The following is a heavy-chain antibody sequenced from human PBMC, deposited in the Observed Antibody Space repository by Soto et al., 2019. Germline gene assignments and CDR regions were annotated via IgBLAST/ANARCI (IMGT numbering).Heavy chain of an antibody. V-gene: IGHV5-51*01. Sequence: GESLKISCKGSGYSFTSYWIAWVRQMPGKGLEWMGIIFPGDSSSRYSPSFQGQVTISADKSISTAYLQWSSLKASDTAMYYCTRLATYYDILSGYYFDYWGQGTLVTVSS. CDR3: TRLATYYDILSGYYFDY. CDR1: GYSFTSYW. D-gene: IGHD3-9*01. J-gene: IGHJ4*02. CDR2: IFPGDSSS.